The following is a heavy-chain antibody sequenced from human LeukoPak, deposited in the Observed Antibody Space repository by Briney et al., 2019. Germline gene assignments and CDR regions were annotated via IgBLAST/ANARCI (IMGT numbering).Heavy chain of an antibody. D-gene: IGHD3-22*01. V-gene: IGHV1-69*13. CDR1: GGTFGSYA. Sequence: ASVKVSCKASGGTFGSYAISWVRQAPGQGLEWMGGIIPIFGTANYAQKFQGRVTITADESTSTAYMELSSLRAEDTAVYYRARGPDSSGYNSEYSFEYWGQGTLVTVSS. CDR2: IIPIFGTA. CDR3: ARGPDSSGYNSEYSFEY. J-gene: IGHJ4*02.